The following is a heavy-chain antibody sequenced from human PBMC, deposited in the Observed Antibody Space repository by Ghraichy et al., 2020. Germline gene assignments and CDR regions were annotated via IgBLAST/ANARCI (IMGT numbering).Heavy chain of an antibody. V-gene: IGHV4-59*01. CDR3: ARDQVEYTTTSRNSWFDP. CDR1: GGSMRTYY. Sequence: SETLSLTCTVSGGSMRTYYWSWIRQPPGKGLQWIGYIYNSVSTTYNPSLKSRVTISVDTSKNQFSLKLSSVTAADTAVYYCARDQVEYTTTSRNSWFDPWGQGILVTVSS. CDR2: IYNSVST. J-gene: IGHJ5*02. D-gene: IGHD2-2*02.